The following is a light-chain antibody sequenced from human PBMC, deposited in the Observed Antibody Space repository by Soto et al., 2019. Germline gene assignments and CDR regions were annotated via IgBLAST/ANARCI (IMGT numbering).Light chain of an antibody. Sequence: DIQMTQSPSSLSASVGDRVTITCRASQYIGDFLNWYQQTPGKPPKLLIFGASNLHIGVPSRFSGSGSGTEFPLAISNLLREDFATYYCQQSYFILGTFGRGTKVDIK. CDR2: GAS. J-gene: IGKJ1*01. CDR1: QYIGDF. V-gene: IGKV1-39*01. CDR3: QQSYFILGT.